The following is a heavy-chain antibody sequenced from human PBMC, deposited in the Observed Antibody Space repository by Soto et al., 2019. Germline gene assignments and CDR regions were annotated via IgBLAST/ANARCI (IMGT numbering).Heavy chain of an antibody. D-gene: IGHD2-8*01. CDR2: ISASGGST. V-gene: IGHV3-23*01. CDR3: ARVAGLYFYCTNDECPLYFDL. J-gene: IGHJ2*01. CDR1: GFTFSNYA. Sequence: EVQVLEFGGGLVQPGGSLRLSCAASGFTFSNYAMTWVRQAPGKGLEWVSGISASGGSTYYADSVKGRFTISRDKSKNTLSLQMNSLRVDDTAEYYCARVAGLYFYCTNDECPLYFDLWGRGTLVTVSS.